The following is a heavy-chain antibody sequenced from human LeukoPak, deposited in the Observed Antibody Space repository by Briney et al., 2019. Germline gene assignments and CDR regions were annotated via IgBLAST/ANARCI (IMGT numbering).Heavy chain of an antibody. CDR3: ARVRTTVTTFKNYYYGMDV. CDR1: GASFSDFY. CDR2: INHSGST. D-gene: IGHD4-17*01. J-gene: IGHJ6*02. Sequence: SETLSLTCAVYGASFSDFYWSWIRQPPGMGLEWIGEINHSGSTNHNPSLKSRLTISVDTSKNQLSLKLSSVTAADTAVYYCARVRTTVTTFKNYYYGMDVWGQGTTVTVS. V-gene: IGHV4-34*01.